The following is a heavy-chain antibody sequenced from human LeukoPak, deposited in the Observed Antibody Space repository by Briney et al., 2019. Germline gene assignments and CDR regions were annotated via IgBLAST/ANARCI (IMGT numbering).Heavy chain of an antibody. CDR3: ARDLYSGSAEGGY. J-gene: IGHJ4*02. Sequence: AASVKVSCKASGYTFTSYAMNWVRQAPGQGLEWMGWISAYNGNTNYAQKLQGRVTMTTDTSTSTAYMELRSLRSDDTAVYYCARDLYSGSAEGGYWGQGTLVTVSS. CDR2: ISAYNGNT. V-gene: IGHV1-18*01. D-gene: IGHD1-26*01. CDR1: GYTFTSYA.